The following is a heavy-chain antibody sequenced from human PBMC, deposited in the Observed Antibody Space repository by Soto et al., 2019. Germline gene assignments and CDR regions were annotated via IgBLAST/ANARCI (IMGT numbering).Heavy chain of an antibody. CDR2: IIPILGKA. CDR3: ARLSGSSIPAQYGMAV. V-gene: IGHV1-69*02. J-gene: IGHJ6*02. CDR1: GGTFSSYT. D-gene: IGHD2-15*01. Sequence: QVQLVQSGAEVKKPGSSVKVSCKASGGTFSSYTISWVRQAPGQGLEWMGRIIPILGKANYAQKFQGRVTITADKSTSTAYRELSSMRSEDTAVYYCARLSGSSIPAQYGMAVWGQGTTVTVSS.